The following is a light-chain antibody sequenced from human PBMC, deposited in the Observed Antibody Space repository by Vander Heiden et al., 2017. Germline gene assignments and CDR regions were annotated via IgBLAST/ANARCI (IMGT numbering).Light chain of an antibody. CDR1: QSISSW. Sequence: DIQMTRSPSTLSASVGDRVTITCRASQSISSWLAWYQQKPGKAPKLLIYGASSLESVVPSRFSGSGSGTEFTLTISSLQPDDSATYYCQQYINYSWTFGQGTKVEIK. V-gene: IGKV1-5*01. J-gene: IGKJ1*01. CDR3: QQYINYSWT. CDR2: GAS.